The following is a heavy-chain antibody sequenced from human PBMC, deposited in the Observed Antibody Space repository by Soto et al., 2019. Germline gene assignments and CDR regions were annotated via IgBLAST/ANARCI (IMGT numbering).Heavy chain of an antibody. J-gene: IGHJ5*02. D-gene: IGHD6-19*01. V-gene: IGHV4-30-4*01. Sequence: SETLSLTCTVSGGSISSGDYYWSWIRQPPGKGLEWIGYIYYSGSTYYNPSLKSRVTISVDTSKNQFSLKLSSVTVADTAVYYCARESIAVAGLNWFDPWGQGTLVTVSS. CDR1: GGSISSGDYY. CDR2: IYYSGST. CDR3: ARESIAVAGLNWFDP.